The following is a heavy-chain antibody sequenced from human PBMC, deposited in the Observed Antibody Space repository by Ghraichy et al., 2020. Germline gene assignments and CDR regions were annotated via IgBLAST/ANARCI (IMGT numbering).Heavy chain of an antibody. V-gene: IGHV4-59*01. D-gene: IGHD6-19*01. CDR3: ARSKYTDGWFYFDH. Sequence: SETLSLTCNVSGGSIRSDYWSWIRQSPGKGLEWIGYIFYSGSGITNYNPSLKSRVTVSVDTSKNQVSLMLTSVTTADTALYYCARSKYTDGWFYFDHSGRGTLVTVSS. J-gene: IGHJ4*02. CDR2: IFYSGSGIT. CDR1: GGSIRSDY.